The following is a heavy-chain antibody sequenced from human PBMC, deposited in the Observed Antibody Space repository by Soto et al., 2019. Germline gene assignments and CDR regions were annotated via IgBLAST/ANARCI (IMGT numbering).Heavy chain of an antibody. V-gene: IGHV3-33*01. CDR1: GFTFSSYG. Sequence: GSLRLSCAASGFTFSSYGMHWVRQAPGKGLEWVAVIWYDGSNKYYADSVKGRFTISRDNSKNTLYLQMNSLRAEDTAVYYCARDKMLGRNYYGMDVWGQGTTVTVSS. D-gene: IGHD3-10*02. J-gene: IGHJ6*02. CDR3: ARDKMLGRNYYGMDV. CDR2: IWYDGSNK.